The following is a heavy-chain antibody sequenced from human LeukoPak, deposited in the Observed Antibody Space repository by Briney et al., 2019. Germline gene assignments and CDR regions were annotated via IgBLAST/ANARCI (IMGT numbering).Heavy chain of an antibody. D-gene: IGHD5-18*01. CDR3: ARTTEGGYTYGYFYYYYMDV. Sequence: LETPSLTRTLSVGSLSSYYWSWIPQPPGQRLEWSGYIYYSVSVNYNPPPKRRVAISVDESKHQISLKLTSVTAAATAVYYCARTTEGGYTYGYFYYYYMDVWVKGTTVTVSS. CDR2: IYYSVSV. J-gene: IGHJ6*03. CDR1: VGSLSSYY. V-gene: IGHV4-59*01.